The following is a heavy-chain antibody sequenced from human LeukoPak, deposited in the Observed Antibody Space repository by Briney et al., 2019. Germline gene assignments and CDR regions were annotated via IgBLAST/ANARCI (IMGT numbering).Heavy chain of an antibody. CDR2: IYYSGST. D-gene: IGHD4-4*01. CDR3: ARGGVLGNFHYYYYYGMDV. J-gene: IGHJ6*02. V-gene: IGHV4-59*01. Sequence: TSETLSLTCTVSGGSISSYYWSWIRQPPGKGLEWIGYIYYSGSTNYNPSLKSRVTISVDTSKNQFSLKLSSVTAADTAVYYCARGGVLGNFHYYYYYGMDVWGQGTTVTVSS. CDR1: GGSISSYY.